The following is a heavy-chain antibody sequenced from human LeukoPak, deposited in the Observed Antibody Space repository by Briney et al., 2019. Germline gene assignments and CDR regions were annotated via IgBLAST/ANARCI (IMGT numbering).Heavy chain of an antibody. CDR2: IYYSGST. V-gene: IGHV4-59*01. Sequence: PSETLSLTCTVSGSSISGSYWNWIRQPPGKGLEWIGYIYYSGSTNYNPSLKSRVTISVDTSKKQFSLKLSSVTAADTAVYYCARDPVDQPYWFFDLWGRGTLVTVSS. CDR1: GSSISGSY. CDR3: ARDPVDQPYWFFDL. J-gene: IGHJ2*01. D-gene: IGHD2-2*01.